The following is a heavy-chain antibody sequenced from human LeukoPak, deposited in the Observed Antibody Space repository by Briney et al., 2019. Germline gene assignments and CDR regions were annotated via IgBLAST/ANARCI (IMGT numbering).Heavy chain of an antibody. CDR2: ISTTSGNI. Sequence: GGSLRLSCAASGFTFSSYSMNWVRQAPGKGLEWVAAISTTSGNIYYADSVKGRFTISRDNAKNSLYLQMNSLRVEDTALYYCARRAPSHDFDDWGQGTLVTVSS. CDR3: ARRAPSHDFDD. V-gene: IGHV3-21*01. CDR1: GFTFSSYS. J-gene: IGHJ4*02.